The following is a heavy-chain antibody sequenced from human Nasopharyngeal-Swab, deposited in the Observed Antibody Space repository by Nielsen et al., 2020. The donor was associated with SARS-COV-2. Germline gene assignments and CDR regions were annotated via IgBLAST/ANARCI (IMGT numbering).Heavy chain of an antibody. D-gene: IGHD3-3*01. Sequence: GESLKISCAASGFTSSSYWMHWVRQAPGKGLVWVSRINSDGSSTSYADSVKGRFTISRDNAKNTLYLQMNSLRAEDTAVYYCARDLRFFTPSNYYYYGMDVWGQGTTVTVSS. CDR1: GFTSSSYW. V-gene: IGHV3-74*01. CDR2: INSDGSST. CDR3: ARDLRFFTPSNYYYYGMDV. J-gene: IGHJ6*02.